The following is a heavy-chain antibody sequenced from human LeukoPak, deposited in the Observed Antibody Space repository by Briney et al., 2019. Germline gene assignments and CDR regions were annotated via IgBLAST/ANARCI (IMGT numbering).Heavy chain of an antibody. CDR2: INPSGGST. Sequence: GSVKVSCTASGYTFTNYYINWVRQAPGQGLEWMGIINPSGGSTTYAQKFQGRVTMTRDTSTSTVYMELSSLRSEDTAVYYCARGGEFLLLWSWFDPWGQGTLVTVSS. V-gene: IGHV1-46*01. CDR1: GYTFTNYY. J-gene: IGHJ5*02. D-gene: IGHD2-2*01. CDR3: ARGGEFLLLWSWFDP.